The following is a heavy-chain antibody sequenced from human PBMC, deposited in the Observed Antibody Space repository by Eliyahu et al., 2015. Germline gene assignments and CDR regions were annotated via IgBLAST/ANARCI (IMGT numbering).Heavy chain of an antibody. CDR1: GXTFTNYW. V-gene: IGHV5-51*01. CDR3: ARRGMDV. CDR2: IFPGDSDA. J-gene: IGHJ6*02. Sequence: EVRLEQSRAXVKKPGXXLKISGRGSGXTFTNYWIGXVRQMSGKGLEXMGYIFPGDSDARYSPSFQGQVTMSVDRSVNTAYLQWSSLKASDTAMYYCARRGMDVWGQGTTVTVSS.